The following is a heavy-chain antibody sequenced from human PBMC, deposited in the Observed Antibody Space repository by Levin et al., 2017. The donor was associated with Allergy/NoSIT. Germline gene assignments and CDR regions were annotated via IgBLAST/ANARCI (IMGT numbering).Heavy chain of an antibody. CDR2: IYWDDDK. D-gene: IGHD6-19*01. J-gene: IGHJ4*02. V-gene: IGHV2-5*02. CDR1: GFSLTISGVG. CDR3: AHTLGVAAPPVGFDY. Sequence: SGPTLVKPTQTLTLTCTFSGFSLTISGVGVGWIRQPPGKALEWLALIYWDDDKRYRPSLKSRLTITKDKNQVVLTMTNMDPVDTATYYCAHTLGVAAPPVGFDYWGQGTLVTVSS.